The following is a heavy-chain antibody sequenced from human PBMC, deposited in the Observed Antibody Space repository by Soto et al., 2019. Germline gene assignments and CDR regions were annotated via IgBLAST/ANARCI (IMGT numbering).Heavy chain of an antibody. J-gene: IGHJ5*02. CDR1: GFTFRDYY. V-gene: IGHV3-11*01. D-gene: IGHD1-1*01. CDR2: VSASGSTI. CDR3: ARHANGGQASFDP. Sequence: QVQLVESGGGLVKPGGSLRLSCVASGFTFRDYYMSWIRQAPGKGLEWISYVSASGSTIYHADSVRGRFTISRDNAKNSLYLQMDSLRVEDTAVYYCARHANGGQASFDPWGQGTLVTVFS.